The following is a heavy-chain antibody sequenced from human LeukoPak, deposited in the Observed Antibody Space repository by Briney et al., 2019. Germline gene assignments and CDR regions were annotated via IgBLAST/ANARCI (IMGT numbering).Heavy chain of an antibody. V-gene: IGHV1-2*02. J-gene: IGHJ2*01. CDR3: ARARESYCGGDCYSWYFDL. D-gene: IGHD2-21*02. CDR2: IHPNSGGT. CDR1: GYIFTGYY. Sequence: ASVKVSCKASGYIFTGYYMHWVRQAPGQGLEWMGWIHPNSGGTKYAQQFQGRVTMTRDTSISTDYMELNRLIYDDTAVYYCARARESYCGGDCYSWYFDLWGRGTLVTVSS.